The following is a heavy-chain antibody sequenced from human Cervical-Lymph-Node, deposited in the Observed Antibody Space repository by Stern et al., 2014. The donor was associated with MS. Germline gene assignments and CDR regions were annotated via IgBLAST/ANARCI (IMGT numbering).Heavy chain of an antibody. J-gene: IGHJ4*02. CDR1: GGSITSSYH. D-gene: IGHD6-6*01. Sequence: VQLVESGPGLLKPSETLSLTCTVSGGSITSSYHWGWFRQPPGQGLEGIGTLYYGGRTSYHPSLQSRLSLSVDTSKSQFSLMLTSVTASDTAVYYCARHKPSPLSSPRPLDYWGQGTLVAVSS. CDR2: LYYGGRT. CDR3: ARHKPSPLSSPRPLDY. V-gene: IGHV4-39*01.